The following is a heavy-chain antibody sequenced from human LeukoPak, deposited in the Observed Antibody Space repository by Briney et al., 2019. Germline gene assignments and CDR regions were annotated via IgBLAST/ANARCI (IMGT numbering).Heavy chain of an antibody. CDR2: ISISGDTT. D-gene: IGHD4-17*01. V-gene: IGHV3-23*01. Sequence: GGSLRLSCGASGFTFSSHAITWVRQAPGKGLEWVSAISISGDTTYYADAVKGRFTISRDNSKNTVYLQMNSLRAEDTAVYYCANEIRPNDYWGQGTLVTVSS. J-gene: IGHJ4*02. CDR1: GFTFSSHA. CDR3: ANEIRPNDY.